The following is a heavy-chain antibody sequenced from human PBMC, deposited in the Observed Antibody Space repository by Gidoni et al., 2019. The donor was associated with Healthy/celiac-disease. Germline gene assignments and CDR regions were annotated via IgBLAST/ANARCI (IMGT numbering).Heavy chain of an antibody. D-gene: IGHD6-13*01. V-gene: IGHV3-23*01. CDR1: GFTFRSHA. J-gene: IGHJ5*02. Sequence: EVQLLGSGGGLVQPGGSLRLSCAASGFTFRSHALSWVRQAPGKGLEWVSAISGSGGSTYYADSVKGRFTISRDNSKNTLYLQMNSLRAEDTAVYYWAKEWEQLVPRPDNWFDPWGQGTLVTVSS. CDR3: AKEWEQLVPRPDNWFDP. CDR2: ISGSGGST.